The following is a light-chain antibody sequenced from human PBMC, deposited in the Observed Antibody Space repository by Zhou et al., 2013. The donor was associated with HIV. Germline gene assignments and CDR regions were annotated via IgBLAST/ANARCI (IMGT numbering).Light chain of an antibody. V-gene: IGKV1-5*03. CDR1: QNINYW. CDR2: KAS. Sequence: DIQMTQFPSTLPASVGDRVTITCRASQNINYWLAWYQQKPGKAPKLLIYKASTLEGGVPSRFSGSGSGTDFTLTISSLQPEDFATYYCQQLNSYPRLTFGGGTKVEMK. CDR3: QQLNSYPRLT. J-gene: IGKJ4*01.